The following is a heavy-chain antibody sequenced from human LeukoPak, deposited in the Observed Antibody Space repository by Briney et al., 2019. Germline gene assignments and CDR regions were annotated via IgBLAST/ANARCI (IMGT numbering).Heavy chain of an antibody. V-gene: IGHV4-59*01. J-gene: IGHJ6*02. CDR3: ARENYGMDV. CDR1: GGSISSYY. CDR2: IYYSGST. Sequence: SETLSLTCTVSGGSISSYYWSWIRQPPGKGLEWIGYIYYSGSTNYNPSLKSRVTISVDTSKNQFSLKLSSVTAADAAVYYCARENYGMDVWGQGTTVTVSS.